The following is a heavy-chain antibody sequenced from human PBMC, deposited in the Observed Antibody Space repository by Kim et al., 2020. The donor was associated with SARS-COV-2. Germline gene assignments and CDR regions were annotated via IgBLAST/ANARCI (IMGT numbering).Heavy chain of an antibody. CDR2: IDPSDSYT. CDR3: ARHLGGRVGSGD. J-gene: IGHJ4*02. Sequence: GESLKISCKGSGYSFTSYYISWVRQMPGKGLEWMGRIDPSDSYTNYGPSFQGHVTISADKSISTAYLQWSSLRASDTAIYYCARHLGGRVGSGDWGQGTLIPVSS. D-gene: IGHD2-15*01. CDR1: GYSFTSYY. V-gene: IGHV5-10-1*01.